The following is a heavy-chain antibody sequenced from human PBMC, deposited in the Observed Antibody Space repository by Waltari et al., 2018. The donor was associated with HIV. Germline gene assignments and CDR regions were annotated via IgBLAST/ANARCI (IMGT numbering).Heavy chain of an antibody. V-gene: IGHV1-18*01. CDR2: NSVDNGDT. D-gene: IGHD3-22*01. CDR1: GYPFTTYG. J-gene: IGHJ4*02. Sequence: QVHLVQSGAEVRKPGASVKVPCKASGYPFTTYGISWVRQAPGQGLEWMGWNSVDNGDTNNAQNFQGRVTMTTDISTRTAYMELRSLRSDDTAVYYCARDIDDYDGSGYLDYWGQGALVTVSS. CDR3: ARDIDDYDGSGYLDY.